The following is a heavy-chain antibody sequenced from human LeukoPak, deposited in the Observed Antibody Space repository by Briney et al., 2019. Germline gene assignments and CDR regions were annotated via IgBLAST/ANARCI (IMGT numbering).Heavy chain of an antibody. D-gene: IGHD5-12*01. V-gene: IGHV3-9*01. CDR2: INWNSDSI. CDR1: GFTFDDYA. Sequence: GGSLRLSCAVSGFTFDDYAMHWVRQVPGKGLEWVSGINWNSDSIGYADSVKGRFTTSRDNAKNSLYLQMNSLRAEDTAFYYCAINGGGDSGYGTFDYWGQGTLVTVSS. J-gene: IGHJ4*02. CDR3: AINGGGDSGYGTFDY.